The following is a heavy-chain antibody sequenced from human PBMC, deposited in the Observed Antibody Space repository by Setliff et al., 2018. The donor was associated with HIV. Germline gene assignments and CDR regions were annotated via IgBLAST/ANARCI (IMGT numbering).Heavy chain of an antibody. J-gene: IGHJ3*02. Sequence: GASVKVSCKASGYTFTSNFITWVRQAPGQGLEWMGWISAYNGNTNYAQKLQGRVTMTTDTSTYTAFMELRSLKSDDTAVYYCARDRLTAGKYCSDSRCDDAFDIWGQGTMVTVSS. D-gene: IGHD2-15*01. CDR3: ARDRLTAGKYCSDSRCDDAFDI. CDR2: ISAYNGNT. V-gene: IGHV1-18*04. CDR1: GYTFTSNF.